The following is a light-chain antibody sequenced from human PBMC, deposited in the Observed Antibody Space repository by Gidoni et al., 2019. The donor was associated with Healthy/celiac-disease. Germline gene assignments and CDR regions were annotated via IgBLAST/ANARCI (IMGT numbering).Light chain of an antibody. J-gene: IGKJ3*01. CDR3: QQYDNLPRFT. V-gene: IGKV1-33*01. CDR1: QDISNY. Sequence: IQMNQSPSSLSASVGDRVTITCQASQDISNYLNWYQQKPGKAPKLLIYDASNLETGVPSRFSGSGSGTDFTFTISSLQPEDIATYYCQQYDNLPRFTFGPGTKVDIK. CDR2: DAS.